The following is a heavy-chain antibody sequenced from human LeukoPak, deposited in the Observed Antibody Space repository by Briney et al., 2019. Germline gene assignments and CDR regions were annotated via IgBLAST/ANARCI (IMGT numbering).Heavy chain of an antibody. CDR1: GFTFDDYG. CDR3: ARDPLGRGADYFDY. J-gene: IGHJ4*02. Sequence: GGSLRLSCAASGFTFDDYGMSWVRQAPGKGLEWVSSSNWNGGRTGYADSVKGRFTISRDNAKNSLYLQMNSLRAEDTALYYCARDPLGRGADYFDYWGQGTLVTVSS. D-gene: IGHD2-15*01. V-gene: IGHV3-20*04. CDR2: SNWNGGRT.